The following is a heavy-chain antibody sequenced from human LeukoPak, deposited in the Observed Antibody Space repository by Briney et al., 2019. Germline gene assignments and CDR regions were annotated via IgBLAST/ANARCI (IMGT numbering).Heavy chain of an antibody. D-gene: IGHD6-13*01. Sequence: ASVKVSCKASGHTFTSYGIRWVRQAPGQGLEWMGWISAYNGNTNYAQKLQGRVTMTTDTSTSTAYMELRSLRSDDTAVYYCARDDSSSWYLNPNLPNIDYWGQGTLVTVSS. J-gene: IGHJ4*02. CDR3: ARDDSSSWYLNPNLPNIDY. CDR1: GHTFTSYG. V-gene: IGHV1-18*01. CDR2: ISAYNGNT.